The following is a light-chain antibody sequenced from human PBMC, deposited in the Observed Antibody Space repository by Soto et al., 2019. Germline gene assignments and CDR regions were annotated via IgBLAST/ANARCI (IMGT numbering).Light chain of an antibody. Sequence: EIVLTQSPGTLSLSPGERATLSCRARQSVSSSYLAWYQQKPGQAPRLLIYGASSRPTGIPYRFSGSGSGTDFTLTISRLEPEDFAAYYCQQYSSSPWTFGQGTKVDIK. CDR2: GAS. V-gene: IGKV3-20*01. CDR3: QQYSSSPWT. CDR1: QSVSSSY. J-gene: IGKJ1*01.